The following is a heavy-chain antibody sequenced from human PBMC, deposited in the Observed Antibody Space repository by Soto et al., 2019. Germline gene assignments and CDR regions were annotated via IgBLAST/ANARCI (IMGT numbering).Heavy chain of an antibody. V-gene: IGHV1-8*01. CDR2: MNPNSGNT. Sequence: QVQLVQSGAEVKKPGASVKVSCKASGYTFTSYDINWVRQATGQGLEWMGWMNPNSGNTGYAQKFQGRVTMTRNTSISTAYMELSSLRSEDTAVYYCARGSYYDCWSGYPLSYYYYMDVWGKGTTVTVSS. CDR1: GYTFTSYD. CDR3: ARGSYYDCWSGYPLSYYYYMDV. D-gene: IGHD3-3*01. J-gene: IGHJ6*03.